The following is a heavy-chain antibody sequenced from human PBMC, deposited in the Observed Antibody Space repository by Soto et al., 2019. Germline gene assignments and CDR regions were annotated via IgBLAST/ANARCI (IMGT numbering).Heavy chain of an antibody. CDR1: ALTFSSYA. V-gene: IGHV3-23*01. CDR3: AKPDGYYYYMDV. D-gene: IGHD4-17*01. J-gene: IGHJ6*03. CDR2: ISGSGGST. Sequence: PGGSMRLSCAASALTFSSYAMSWVPQTPGKGLEWVSAISGSGGSTYYADSVKGRFTISRDNSKNTLYLQMNSLRALDTAVYYCAKPDGYYYYMDVGGKGTTVTVSS.